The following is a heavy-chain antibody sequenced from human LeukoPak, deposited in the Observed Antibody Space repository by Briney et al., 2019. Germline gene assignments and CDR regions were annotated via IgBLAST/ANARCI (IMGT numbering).Heavy chain of an antibody. J-gene: IGHJ3*02. Sequence: SGGSLRLSCAASGFTVSSNYMSWVRQAPGKGLEWVANIKQDGSEKYYVDSVKGRFTISRDNAKNSLYLQMNSLRAEDTAVYYCARGYTVGAFDIWGQGTMVTVSS. CDR2: IKQDGSEK. V-gene: IGHV3-7*01. CDR3: ARGYTVGAFDI. D-gene: IGHD1-1*01. CDR1: GFTVSSNY.